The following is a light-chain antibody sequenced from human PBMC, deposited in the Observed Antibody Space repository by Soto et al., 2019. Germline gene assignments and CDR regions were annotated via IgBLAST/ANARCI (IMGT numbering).Light chain of an antibody. CDR3: QQSYSTPWT. J-gene: IGKJ1*01. Sequence: IQMTQSPSSLSASLGDRVTITCLASQSISYYLNLYQQNPVRAPRVLIYTTSSLQRGVPSKFSGSAFGTDFTLTISSLQPEDFATYYCQQSYSTPWTFGQGTKVDI. CDR1: QSISYY. V-gene: IGKV1-39*01. CDR2: TTS.